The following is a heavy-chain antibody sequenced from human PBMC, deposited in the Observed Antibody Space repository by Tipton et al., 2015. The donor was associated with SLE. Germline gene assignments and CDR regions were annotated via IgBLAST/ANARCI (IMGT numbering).Heavy chain of an antibody. J-gene: IGHJ4*02. Sequence: SLRLSCAGSGFTSAFTFKNAWMSWVRQAPGKGPEWVAHIKSKSFGETTNYAAPVTGRFTISRDDSKNTLSLHMSGLKTEDTAVYFCSTGLSGWQDYWGQGTLVTVSS. CDR1: AFTFKNAW. D-gene: IGHD6-19*01. CDR3: STGLSGWQDY. CDR2: IKSKSFGETT. V-gene: IGHV3-15*01.